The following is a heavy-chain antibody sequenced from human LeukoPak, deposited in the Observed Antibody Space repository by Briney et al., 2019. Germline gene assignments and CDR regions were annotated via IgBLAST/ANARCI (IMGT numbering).Heavy chain of an antibody. CDR1: GFTLGSYW. Sequence: GGSLRLSCAASGFTLGSYWASWVRQAPGKGLQWVANIKQDGSEKYYVDSVKGRFTISRDNAKNTLYLQMNSLGVEDTALYYCARGIASSRSVAIDLWGQGTLVAVSS. V-gene: IGHV3-7*04. CDR2: IKQDGSEK. D-gene: IGHD6-13*01. CDR3: ARGIASSRSVAIDL. J-gene: IGHJ4*02.